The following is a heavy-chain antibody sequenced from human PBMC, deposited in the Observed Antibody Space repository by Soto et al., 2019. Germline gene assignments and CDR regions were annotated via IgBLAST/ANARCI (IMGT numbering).Heavy chain of an antibody. CDR1: GYTFISYG. J-gene: IGHJ4*02. CDR3: ARAGYSICWYGSLITQTKWLEIDY. CDR2: ISPYTANT. V-gene: IGHV1-18*01. D-gene: IGHD6-19*01. Sequence: ASVKVSCKASGYTFISYGISWVRQAPGQGLEWMGWISPYTANTNYAQKFQGRVTMTTDTSTSTAYMELRTLRSDDSAVYYCARAGYSICWYGSLITQTKWLEIDYWGQGTLVTVSS.